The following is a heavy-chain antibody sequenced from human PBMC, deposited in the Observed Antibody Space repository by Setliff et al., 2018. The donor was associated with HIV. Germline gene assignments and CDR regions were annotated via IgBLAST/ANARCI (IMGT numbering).Heavy chain of an antibody. Sequence: SETLSLTCTVSGGSISSGVYYWSWIRQPAGKGLEWVGHIYSSGSTYYNPSLKSRVTISVDTSKNQFSLKLSSVTAADTAVYYCARDRIQLDYWGQGTLVTVSS. CDR2: IYSSGST. J-gene: IGHJ4*02. CDR1: GGSISSGVYY. D-gene: IGHD5-18*01. CDR3: ARDRIQLDY. V-gene: IGHV4-61*09.